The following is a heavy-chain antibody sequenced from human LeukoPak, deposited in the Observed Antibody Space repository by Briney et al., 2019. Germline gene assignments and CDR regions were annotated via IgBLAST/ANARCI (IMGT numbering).Heavy chain of an antibody. D-gene: IGHD2-21*02. J-gene: IGHJ4*02. CDR1: DGSINGYY. Sequence: SETLSLTCTVSDGSINGYYWSWIRQPPGKGLDWIGYMYSGGTTNYSPSLKSRVTILEDTSKNQFSLKLSSVTAADTAVYYCARVSSGVVVTAWERNYFYYWGQGTLVTVSS. V-gene: IGHV4-59*01. CDR2: MYSGGTT. CDR3: ARVSSGVVVTAWERNYFYY.